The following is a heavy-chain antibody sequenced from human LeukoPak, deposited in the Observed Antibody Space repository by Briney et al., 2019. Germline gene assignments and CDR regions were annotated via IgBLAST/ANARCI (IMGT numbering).Heavy chain of an antibody. CDR1: GFTFTSSA. V-gene: IGHV1-58*02. CDR2: IVVGSGNT. Sequence: TSVKVSCKASGFTFTSSAMQWVRQARGQRLEWIGWIVVGSGNTNYAQKFQERVTITRDMSTSTAYMELSSLRSEDTAMYYCARGRKDTGNLYFDYWGQGTLVTVSS. D-gene: IGHD5-18*01. J-gene: IGHJ4*02. CDR3: ARGRKDTGNLYFDY.